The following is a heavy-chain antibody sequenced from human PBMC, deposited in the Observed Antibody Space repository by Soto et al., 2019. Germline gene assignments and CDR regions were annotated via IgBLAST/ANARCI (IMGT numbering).Heavy chain of an antibody. D-gene: IGHD3-9*01. Sequence: PSETLSLTCTVSGGSISSYYWSWIRQPPGKGLEWIGYIYYSGSTYYNPSLKSRVTISVDTSKNQFSLKLSSVTAADTAVYYCARLAPGYDILTGYQYYYYYGMDVWGQGTTVTVSS. CDR1: GGSISSYY. J-gene: IGHJ6*02. V-gene: IGHV4-59*01. CDR2: IYYSGST. CDR3: ARLAPGYDILTGYQYYYYYGMDV.